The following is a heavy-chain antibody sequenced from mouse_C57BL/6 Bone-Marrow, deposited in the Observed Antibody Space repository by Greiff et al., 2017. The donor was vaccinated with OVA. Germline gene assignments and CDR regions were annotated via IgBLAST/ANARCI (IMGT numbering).Heavy chain of an antibody. CDR3: ARGEYSGSSHWWNLDV. Sequence: EVKLQESGPGLVKPSQSLSLTCSVTGYSITSGYYWNWIRQFPGNKLEWMGYISYDGSNNYNPSLKNRISITRDPSKNQFFLKLNSVTTEDTATYYSARGEYSGSSHWWNLDVWGTGTTVTVSS. J-gene: IGHJ1*03. CDR1: GYSITSGYY. D-gene: IGHD1-1*01. CDR2: ISYDGSN. V-gene: IGHV3-6*01.